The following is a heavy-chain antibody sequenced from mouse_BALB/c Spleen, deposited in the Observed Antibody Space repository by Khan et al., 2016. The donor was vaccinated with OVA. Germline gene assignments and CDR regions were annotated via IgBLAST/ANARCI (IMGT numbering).Heavy chain of an antibody. D-gene: IGHD1-1*01. J-gene: IGHJ4*01. V-gene: IGHV1S41*01. Sequence: DLVKPGASVKLSCKASGYTFTSYWINWIKQRPGQGLEWIGRISPGSGTPYYNEMFKGKATLTVDTSSSTAYIQLSSLSSEDSAVYFCARENYYGSSHDAMDYGGQGTSVTVSS. CDR1: GYTFTSYW. CDR2: ISPGSGTP. CDR3: ARENYYGSSHDAMDY.